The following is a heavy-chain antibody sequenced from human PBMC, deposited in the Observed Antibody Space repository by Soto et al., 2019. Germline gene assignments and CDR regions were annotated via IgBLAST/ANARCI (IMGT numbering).Heavy chain of an antibody. CDR3: VHRRGGRCSRTSCYNCFAP. V-gene: IGHV2-5*01. Sequence: SGPTLVNPTQTLTLTCTFSGFSLTSSGEGVGWIRQPPGKALEWLALIYWNDDKRYSPSLKSRLTITKDTSKDQVVLTMTNMDPVDTATYYCVHRRGGRCSRTSCYNCFAPWGQGTLVTVSS. J-gene: IGHJ5*02. CDR2: IYWNDDK. D-gene: IGHD2-2*01. CDR1: GFSLTSSGEG.